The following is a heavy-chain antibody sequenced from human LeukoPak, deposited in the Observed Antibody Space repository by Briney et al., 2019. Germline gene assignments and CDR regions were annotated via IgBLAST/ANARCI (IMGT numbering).Heavy chain of an antibody. J-gene: IGHJ4*02. D-gene: IGHD6-19*01. V-gene: IGHV3-23*01. CDR2: ISGSGSST. CDR1: GFTLSSYA. CDR3: AKGQRAVAGLRSDY. Sequence: PGGSLRLSCAASGFTLSSYAMSWVRQPPGKGLEWVSAISGSGSSTYYADSVKGRFTISRDNSKNTLYMQMNSLRAEDTAVYYCAKGQRAVAGLRSDYWGQGTLVTVSS.